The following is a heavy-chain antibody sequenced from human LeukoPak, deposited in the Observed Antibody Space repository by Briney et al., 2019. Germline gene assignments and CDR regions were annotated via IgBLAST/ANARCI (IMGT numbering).Heavy chain of an antibody. V-gene: IGHV4-39*01. J-gene: IGHJ4*02. CDR3: ATIDNWHDRPFDS. D-gene: IGHD1-20*01. Sequence: SETLSLTCTVSGASISSSSYYWSWIRQPPGEGLEWIGTIYYTGYTYYNPSLKSRVTVSVDTSKSQFSLKLDSGAAADTAVYYCATIDNWHDRPFDSWGQGSLVTVSS. CDR2: IYYTGYT. CDR1: GASISSSSYY.